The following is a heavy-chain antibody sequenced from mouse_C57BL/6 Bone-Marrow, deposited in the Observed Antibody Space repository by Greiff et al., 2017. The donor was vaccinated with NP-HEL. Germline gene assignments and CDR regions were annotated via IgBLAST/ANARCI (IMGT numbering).Heavy chain of an antibody. V-gene: IGHV1-81*01. CDR1: GYTFTSYG. CDR2: IYPSSGNT. D-gene: IGHD1-1*01. CDR3: ARPTVVEAMDY. J-gene: IGHJ4*01. Sequence: QVQLKESGAELARPGASVKLSCKASGYTFTSYGISWVKQRTGQVLEWIGEIYPSSGNTYYNEKFKGKATLTADKSSSTPYMELRSLTSEDSAVYFCARPTVVEAMDYWGQGTSVTVSS.